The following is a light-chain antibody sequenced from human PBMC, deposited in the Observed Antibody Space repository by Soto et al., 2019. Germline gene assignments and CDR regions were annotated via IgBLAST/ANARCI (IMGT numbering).Light chain of an antibody. CDR2: AAS. Sequence: ASQGISSYLAWYQQKPGKAPKLLIYAASTLQSGVPSRFSGSGSGTEFTLTISSLQPDDFATYYCQHYNSYSEAFGQGTKVDIK. J-gene: IGKJ1*01. CDR3: QHYNSYSEA. CDR1: QGISSY. V-gene: IGKV1-9*01.